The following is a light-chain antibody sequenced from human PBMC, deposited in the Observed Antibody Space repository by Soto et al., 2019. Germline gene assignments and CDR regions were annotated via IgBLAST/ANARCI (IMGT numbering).Light chain of an antibody. CDR3: AAWDDSLNGVV. CDR2: SNN. CDR1: SSNIGDNT. V-gene: IGLV1-44*01. J-gene: IGLJ2*01. Sequence: QLVLTQPPSASGTPGQRVTISCSGSSSNIGDNTVNWYQQFPGTAPKLLIHSNNERPSGVPERFSGSKSGTSASLAITGLQSEDEADYYCAAWDDSLNGVVFGGGTQLTVL.